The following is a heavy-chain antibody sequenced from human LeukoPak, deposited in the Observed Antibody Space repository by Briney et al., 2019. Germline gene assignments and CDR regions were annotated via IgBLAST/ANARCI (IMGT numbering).Heavy chain of an antibody. CDR3: AESPQWLEYYYYYYMDV. Sequence: GGSLRLSCAASGFTFSSYAMSWVRQAPGKGLEWVSAISGSGGSTYYADSVKGRFTISRDNSKNTLYLQMNSLRAEDTAVYYCAESPQWLEYYYYYYMDVWGKGTTVTVSS. CDR2: ISGSGGST. J-gene: IGHJ6*03. CDR1: GFTFSSYA. D-gene: IGHD6-19*01. V-gene: IGHV3-23*01.